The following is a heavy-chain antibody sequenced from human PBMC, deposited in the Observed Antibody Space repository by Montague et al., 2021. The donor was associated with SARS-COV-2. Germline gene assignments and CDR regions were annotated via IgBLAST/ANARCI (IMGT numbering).Heavy chain of an antibody. CDR2: IYYSGST. D-gene: IGHD2-2*01. V-gene: IGHV4-39*01. CDR1: GGSISSSSYY. J-gene: IGHJ5*02. CDR3: ARQGDQLLLEYWFDP. Sequence: SETLSLTCTLSGGSISSSSYYWGWIRQPPGMGLEWIGSIYYSGSTYYXPSLKSRVTISVDTSKNQFSLKLSSVTAADTAVYYCARQGDQLLLEYWFDPWGQGTLVTVSS.